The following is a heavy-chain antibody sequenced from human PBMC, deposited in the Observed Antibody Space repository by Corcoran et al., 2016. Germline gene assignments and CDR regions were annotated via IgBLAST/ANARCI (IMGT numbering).Heavy chain of an antibody. V-gene: IGHV3-30*18. CDR3: AKDSFEYSSSPGDY. CDR2: ISYDGSNK. J-gene: IGHJ4*02. D-gene: IGHD6-6*01. CDR1: GFTFSSYG. Sequence: QVQLVESGGGVVQSGRSLRLSCAASGFTFSSYGMHWVRQAPGKGLEWVAVISYDGSNKYYADSVKGRFTISRDNSKNTLYLQMNSLRAEDTAVYYCAKDSFEYSSSPGDYWGQGTLVTVSS.